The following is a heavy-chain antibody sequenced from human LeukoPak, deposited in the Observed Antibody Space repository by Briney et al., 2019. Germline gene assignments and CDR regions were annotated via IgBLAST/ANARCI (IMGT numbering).Heavy chain of an antibody. CDR2: ISGSGGST. V-gene: IGHV3-23*01. CDR1: GFTLSDAW. J-gene: IGHJ4*02. D-gene: IGHD3-22*01. Sequence: GGSLRLSCAASGFTLSDAWMHWVRQAPGKGLEWVSGISGSGGSTYYADSVKGRFTISRDNSKNTLYLQMTSLRAEDTAVYYCAKDQVWIVVGSFDYWGQGTLVTVSS. CDR3: AKDQVWIVVGSFDY.